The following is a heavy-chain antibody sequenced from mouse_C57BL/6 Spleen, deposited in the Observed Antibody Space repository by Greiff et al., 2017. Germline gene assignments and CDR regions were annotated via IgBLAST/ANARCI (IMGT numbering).Heavy chain of an antibody. J-gene: IGHJ1*03. CDR2: IYPGSGST. Sequence: QVQLQQPGAELVQPGASVKMSCKASGYTFTSYWITWVKQRPGQGLEWIGEIYPGSGSTNYNEKFKSKATLTVDTSSSTAYMQLSSLTSEDSAVYYCARGDGYHWYFGGWGTGATVTVSS. D-gene: IGHD2-3*01. V-gene: IGHV1-55*01. CDR3: ARGDGYHWYFGG. CDR1: GYTFTSYW.